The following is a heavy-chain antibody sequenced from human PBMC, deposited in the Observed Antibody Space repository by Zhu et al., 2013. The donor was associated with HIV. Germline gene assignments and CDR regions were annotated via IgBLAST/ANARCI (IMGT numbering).Heavy chain of an antibody. V-gene: IGHV4-39*07. CDR1: GGSISSTPYH. CDR3: ARADSGYDLTYWYFDL. J-gene: IGHJ2*01. D-gene: IGHD5-12*01. CDR2: IYYYGTT. Sequence: QVQLQESGPGLVKPSETLSLTCNVSGGSISSTPYHWGWIRQPPGKGLEWIGTIYYYGTTYSNLSLKSRVTISVDTSKNQFSLKLSSVTAADTAVYYCARADSGYDLTYWYFDLWGLAPWSLSPQ.